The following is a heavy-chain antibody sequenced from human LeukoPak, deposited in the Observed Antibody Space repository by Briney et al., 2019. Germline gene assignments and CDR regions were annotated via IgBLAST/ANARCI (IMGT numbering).Heavy chain of an antibody. Sequence: PGGSLRLSCAASGFTFSSYWMSRVRQAPGKGLEWVSAISGSGGSTYYADSVKGRFTISRDNSKNTLHLQMNSLRAEDTAVYYCMYYYDSSGNYFDYWGQGTLVTVSS. CDR3: MYYYDSSGNYFDY. D-gene: IGHD3-22*01. CDR1: GFTFSSYW. J-gene: IGHJ4*02. V-gene: IGHV3-23*01. CDR2: ISGSGGST.